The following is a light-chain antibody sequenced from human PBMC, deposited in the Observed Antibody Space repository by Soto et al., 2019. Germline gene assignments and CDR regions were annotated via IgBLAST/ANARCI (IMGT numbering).Light chain of an antibody. CDR2: GAS. Sequence: LTLYPGTLSLSQEKRATLSCRASQSVISNYLAWYQQKPGQAPRLLIYGASSRATGIPDRFSGSGSGTDFTLTISRLDPEDFVVYYCHQYGCSPNTVGQGTKVDIK. J-gene: IGKJ2*01. CDR3: HQYGCSPNT. CDR1: QSVISNY. V-gene: IGKV3-20*01.